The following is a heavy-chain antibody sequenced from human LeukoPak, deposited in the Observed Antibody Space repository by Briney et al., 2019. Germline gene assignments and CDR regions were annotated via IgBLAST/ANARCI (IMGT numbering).Heavy chain of an antibody. D-gene: IGHD6-13*01. J-gene: IGHJ5*02. CDR2: IYNTGST. CDR3: VRAKISAAGVWLFDP. V-gene: IGHV4-4*07. Sequence: SETLSLTCTVSGGSISSNFWNWIRQPAGKGLEWIGRIYNTGSTNYNPSLESRVTMSVGTSKNQFSLKLSSVTAADTAVYYCVRAKISAAGVWLFDPWGQGTLITVSS. CDR1: GGSISSNF.